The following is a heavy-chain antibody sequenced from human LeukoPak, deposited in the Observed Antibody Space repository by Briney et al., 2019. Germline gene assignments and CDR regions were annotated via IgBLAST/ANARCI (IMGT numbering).Heavy chain of an antibody. CDR3: ARLGDYQLLYLDY. CDR1: GYSFTSYW. Sequence: GESLKTSCKGSGYSFTSYWIAWVRQMPGKGLEWMGIIYPGDSDTEYSPSFQGQVTISADKSISTAYLQWSSLKASDTAMYYCARLGDYQLLYLDYWGQGTLVTVSS. J-gene: IGHJ4*02. CDR2: IYPGDSDT. V-gene: IGHV5-51*01. D-gene: IGHD2-2*01.